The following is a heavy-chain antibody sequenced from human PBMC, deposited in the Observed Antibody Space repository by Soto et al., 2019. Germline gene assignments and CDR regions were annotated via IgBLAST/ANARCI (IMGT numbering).Heavy chain of an antibody. J-gene: IGHJ6*02. D-gene: IGHD2-15*01. CDR3: ARELGCSGGSCYSLWGGYYYYYYCLDV. CDR2: INPSGGST. Sequence: ASVKVSCKAPGYNFTRYYMHWVRQAPGQGLEWMGIINPSGGSTSYAQKFQGRVTMTRDTSTSTVYMELSSLRSEDTAVYYCARELGCSGGSCYSLWGGYYYYYYCLDVRRQGTTVP. V-gene: IGHV1-46*01. CDR1: GYNFTRYY.